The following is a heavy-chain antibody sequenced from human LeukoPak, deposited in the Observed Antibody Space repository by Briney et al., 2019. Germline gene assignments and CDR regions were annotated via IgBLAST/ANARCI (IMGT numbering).Heavy chain of an antibody. CDR2: ISGSGGST. Sequence: GRSLRLSCAASGFTFSSYAMSWVRQAPGKGLEWVSAISGSGGSTYYADSVKGRFTISRDNSKNTLYLQMNSLRAEDTAVYYCVIRDQLEYSSSWLQFDYWGQGTLVTVSS. D-gene: IGHD6-13*01. J-gene: IGHJ4*02. CDR1: GFTFSSYA. CDR3: VIRDQLEYSSSWLQFDY. V-gene: IGHV3-23*01.